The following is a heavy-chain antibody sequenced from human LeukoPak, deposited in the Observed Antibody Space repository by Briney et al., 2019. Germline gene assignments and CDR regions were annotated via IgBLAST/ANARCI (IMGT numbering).Heavy chain of an antibody. CDR1: GFTFSSYS. V-gene: IGHV3-48*01. Sequence: GGSLRLSCAASGFTFSSYSMNWVRQAPGKGLEWVSYIGISSSTIDYADSVKGRFTISRDNAKNSLYLQMNSLRAEDTAVYYCARDSGYAFDIWGQGTMVTFSS. D-gene: IGHD1-26*01. CDR2: IGISSSTI. J-gene: IGHJ3*02. CDR3: ARDSGYAFDI.